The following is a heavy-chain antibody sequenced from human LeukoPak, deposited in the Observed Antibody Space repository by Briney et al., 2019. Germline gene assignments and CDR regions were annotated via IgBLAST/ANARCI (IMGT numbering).Heavy chain of an antibody. J-gene: IGHJ6*03. CDR1: GYSISSGNY. V-gene: IGHV4-38-2*01. CDR3: ARLQPTNPYYYGSGSPFYYMDV. D-gene: IGHD3-10*01. CDR2: IYHSGST. Sequence: SSETLSLTCSVSGYSISSGNYWGWIRLPPGKGLQWIGSIYHSGSTYYNPSLKSRVTISVDTSKNQFSLKLGSVTAADTAVYYCARLQPTNPYYYGSGSPFYYMDVWGKGTTVTISS.